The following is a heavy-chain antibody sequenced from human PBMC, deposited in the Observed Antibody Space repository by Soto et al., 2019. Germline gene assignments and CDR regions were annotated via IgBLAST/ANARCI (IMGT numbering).Heavy chain of an antibody. J-gene: IGHJ5*02. CDR1: GFTFSSYG. D-gene: IGHD6-19*01. V-gene: IGHV3-33*01. Sequence: GGSLRLSCAASGFTFSSYGMHWVRQAPGKGLEWVAVIWYDGSNKYYADSVKGRFTISRDNSKNTLYLQMNSLRAEDTAVYYCARGQWLPTDNWFDPWGQGTLVTVSS. CDR3: ARGQWLPTDNWFDP. CDR2: IWYDGSNK.